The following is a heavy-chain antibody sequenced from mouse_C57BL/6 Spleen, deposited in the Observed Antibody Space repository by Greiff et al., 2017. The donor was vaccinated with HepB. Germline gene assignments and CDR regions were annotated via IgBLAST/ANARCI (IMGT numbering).Heavy chain of an antibody. CDR1: GFTFSSYA. J-gene: IGHJ2*01. CDR2: ISDGGSYT. D-gene: IGHD2-3*01. CDR3: ARGDDGYYQNFDY. Sequence: EVQRVESGGGLVKPGGSLKLSCAASGFTFSSYAMSWVRQTPEKRLEWVATISDGGSYTYYPDNVKGRFTISRDNAKNNLYLQMSHLKSEDTAMYYCARGDDGYYQNFDYWGQGTTLTVSS. V-gene: IGHV5-4*01.